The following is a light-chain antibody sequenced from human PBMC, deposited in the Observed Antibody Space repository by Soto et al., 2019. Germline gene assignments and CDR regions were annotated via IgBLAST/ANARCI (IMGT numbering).Light chain of an antibody. J-gene: IGKJ1*01. CDR2: DAS. CDR3: QQYNSYSWT. Sequence: DIQMTQSPSTLSASVGDRVTITCRASQSISSWLAWYQQKPGKAPKLLIYDASSLESGVPSRFSGSGSGTEFTLTISSLQPDDFATYYCQQYNSYSWTVDQGTKVDIK. V-gene: IGKV1-5*01. CDR1: QSISSW.